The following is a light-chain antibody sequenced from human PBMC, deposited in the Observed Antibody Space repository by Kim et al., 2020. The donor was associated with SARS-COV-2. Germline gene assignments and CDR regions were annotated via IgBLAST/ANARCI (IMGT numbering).Light chain of an antibody. CDR2: GAS. Sequence: EIVMTQSPVTLSVSPGERATLSCRASQSVSSNLAWYQQKPGQAPRLLIYGASTRATAIPARFSGSGSGTEFTLTISSLQSEDFAIYYCQQYNNWPPLTFGGGTKVDIK. CDR3: QQYNNWPPLT. J-gene: IGKJ4*01. CDR1: QSVSSN. V-gene: IGKV3-15*01.